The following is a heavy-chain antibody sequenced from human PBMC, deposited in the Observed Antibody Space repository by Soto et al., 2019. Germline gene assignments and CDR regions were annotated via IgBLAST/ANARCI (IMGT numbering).Heavy chain of an antibody. CDR3: ARDRGSQNWYFGV. V-gene: IGHV1-69*16. J-gene: IGHJ2*01. Sequence: QVQLVQSGAEVKKPGSSVKVSCKASGDIFSSYPFSWVRQAPGQGREWMGGIVPLLGTADYAQKFQDRVTITTDDSTSTAYMELSSLRSDDTAVYYCARDRGSQNWYFGVWGRGTLVSVSS. CDR1: GDIFSSYP. D-gene: IGHD3-10*01. CDR2: IVPLLGTA.